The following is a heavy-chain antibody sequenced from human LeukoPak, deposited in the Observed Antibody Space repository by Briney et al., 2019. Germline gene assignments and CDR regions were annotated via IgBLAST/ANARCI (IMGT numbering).Heavy chain of an antibody. Sequence: GGSLRLSCAASGFTFNNYGMHWVRQAPGKGLEWVAVISYDGSNKYYADSVKGRFTISRDNSKNTLYLQMNSLRAEDTAVYYCAKAGDSSGSSDYWGQGTLVTVSS. CDR1: GFTFNNYG. CDR3: AKAGDSSGSSDY. J-gene: IGHJ4*02. D-gene: IGHD3-22*01. V-gene: IGHV3-30*18. CDR2: ISYDGSNK.